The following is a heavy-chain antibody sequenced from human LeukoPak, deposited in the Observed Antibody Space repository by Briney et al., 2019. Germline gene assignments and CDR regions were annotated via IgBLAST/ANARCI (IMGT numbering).Heavy chain of an antibody. CDR1: GFTFSSYA. V-gene: IGHV3-23*01. CDR2: ISGSGGST. J-gene: IGHJ3*02. D-gene: IGHD6-19*01. CDR3: AKGSSIAVAGLRGAFDI. Sequence: PGGSLRLSCAASGFTFSSYAMSWVRQAPGKGLEWVSAISGSGGSTYYADSVKGRFTISRDNSKNTLYLQMNSLRAEDTAVYYCAKGSSIAVAGLRGAFDIWGQGTMVTVSS.